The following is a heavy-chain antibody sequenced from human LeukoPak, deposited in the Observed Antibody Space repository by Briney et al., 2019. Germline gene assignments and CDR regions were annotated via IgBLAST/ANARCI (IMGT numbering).Heavy chain of an antibody. CDR1: GVSFSGYY. CDR3: ARIRKYYGSGSYYGSYYYYMDV. V-gene: IGHV4-34*01. CDR2: INHSGST. Sequence: SETLSLTCAVYGVSFSGYYWSWIRQPSGKGLEWIGEINHSGSTNYNPSLKSRVTISVDTSKNQFSLKLSSVTAADTAVYYCARIRKYYGSGSYYGSYYYYMDVWGKGTTVTISS. D-gene: IGHD3-10*01. J-gene: IGHJ6*03.